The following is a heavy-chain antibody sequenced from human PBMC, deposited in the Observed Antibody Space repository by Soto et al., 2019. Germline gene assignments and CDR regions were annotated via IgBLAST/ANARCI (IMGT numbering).Heavy chain of an antibody. CDR1: GFSFNTYA. CDR3: VKQRGSAKTYYYNVEV. J-gene: IGHJ6*02. V-gene: IGHV3-23*01. CDR2: INYSGRTT. Sequence: EVQLLESGGGLVQPGGSLRLSCETSGFSFNTYAMTWVRQAPGMGLEWVGVINYSGRTTFHAQSVKGRFTISRDNSSNTVFLQLDSLRAEDPAVYYCVKQRGSAKTYYYNVEVWGLGNTVNVS. D-gene: IGHD3-10*01.